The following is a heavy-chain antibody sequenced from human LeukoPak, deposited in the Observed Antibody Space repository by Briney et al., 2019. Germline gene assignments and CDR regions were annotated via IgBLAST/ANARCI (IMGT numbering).Heavy chain of an antibody. V-gene: IGHV1-2*02. CDR3: ARDGGPVLFLKQLNWFDP. J-gene: IGHJ5*02. D-gene: IGHD3-16*01. Sequence: ASVKVSCKASGYTFTGYYMHWVRQAPGQGLEWMGWINPNSGGTNYAQKFQGRVTMTRDTSISTAYMELSRLRSDDTAVYYCARDGGPVLFLKQLNWFDPWGQGTLVTVSS. CDR1: GYTFTGYY. CDR2: INPNSGGT.